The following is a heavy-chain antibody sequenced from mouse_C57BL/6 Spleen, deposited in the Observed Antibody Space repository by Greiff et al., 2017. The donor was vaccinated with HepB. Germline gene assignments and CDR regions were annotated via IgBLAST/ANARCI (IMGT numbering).Heavy chain of an antibody. Sequence: QVQLQQPGAELVRPGSSVKLSCKASGYTFTSYWMHWVKQRPIQGLEWIGNIDPSDSETHYNQKFKDKATLTVDKSSSTAYMQLSSLTSEDSAVYYCARGGYYYGSSPHFDYWGQGTTLTVSS. CDR3: ARGGYYYGSSPHFDY. J-gene: IGHJ2*01. CDR1: GYTFTSYW. CDR2: IDPSDSET. V-gene: IGHV1-52*01. D-gene: IGHD1-1*01.